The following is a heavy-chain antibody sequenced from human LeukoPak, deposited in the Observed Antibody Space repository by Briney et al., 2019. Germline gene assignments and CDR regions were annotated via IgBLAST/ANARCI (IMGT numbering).Heavy chain of an antibody. D-gene: IGHD3-16*01. CDR1: GYTFTSYG. CDR3: AKDLANRNTWGDFDY. CDR2: ISGYNGNT. Sequence: ASVKVSCKASGYTFTSYGISWVRQAPGQGLEWMGWISGYNGNTNYAQKVQGRVTMTTDTSTSTAYMELSSLRAEDTAVYYCAKDLANRNTWGDFDYWGQGTLVTVTS. J-gene: IGHJ4*02. V-gene: IGHV1-18*01.